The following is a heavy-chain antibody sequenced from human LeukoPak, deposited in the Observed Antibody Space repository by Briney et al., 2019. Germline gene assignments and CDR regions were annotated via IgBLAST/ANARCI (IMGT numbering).Heavy chain of an antibody. J-gene: IGHJ5*02. D-gene: IGHD2-2*01. CDR2: IIPIFGTA. CDR3: ARDQWPAAIDGWFDP. CDR1: GGTFSSYA. V-gene: IGHV1-69*13. Sequence: SVKVSCKASGGTFSSYAISWVRQAPGQGLEWMGGIIPIFGTANYAQKFQGRVTITADESTSTAYMELSSLRSEDTAVYYCARDQWPAAIDGWFDPWGQGTLVTVSS.